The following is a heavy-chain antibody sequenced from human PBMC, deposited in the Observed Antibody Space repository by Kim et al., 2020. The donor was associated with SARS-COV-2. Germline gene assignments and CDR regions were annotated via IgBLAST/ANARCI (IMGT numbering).Heavy chain of an antibody. CDR1: GFTFSSYA. CDR2: ISISSSII. J-gene: IGHJ5*02. V-gene: IGHV3-48*02. CDR3: ARDRNSPNWFDP. D-gene: IGHD2-21*01. Sequence: GGSLRLSCAASGFTFSSYAFNWVRQAPGKGLEWISYISISSSIIYYADSVKGRFTISRDNAKSSLYLQMNSLRDEDTAVYYCARDRNSPNWFDPWGQGTLVTVSS.